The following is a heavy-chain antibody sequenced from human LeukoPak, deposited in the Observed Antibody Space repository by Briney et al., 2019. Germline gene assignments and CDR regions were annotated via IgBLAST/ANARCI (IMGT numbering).Heavy chain of an antibody. D-gene: IGHD4-23*01. J-gene: IGHJ1*01. Sequence: GGSLRLSCAASEFTGFTFSGSAMSWVRQAPGKGLEWVSAISGSGAATFYADSVKGRFTISRDNSKNTLYLQMDSLKVEDTALYYCAKFSPYGGNSYWGQGTLVTVSS. CDR1: EFTGFTFSGSA. CDR2: ISGSGAAT. V-gene: IGHV3-23*01. CDR3: AKFSPYGGNSY.